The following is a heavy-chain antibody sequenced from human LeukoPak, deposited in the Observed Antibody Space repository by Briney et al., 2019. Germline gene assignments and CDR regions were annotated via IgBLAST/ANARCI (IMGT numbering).Heavy chain of an antibody. D-gene: IGHD3-9*01. CDR1: GFTFSNYV. V-gene: IGHV3-30*18. J-gene: IGHJ4*02. CDR3: AKTYYDILTGYLISYYFDY. Sequence: GGSLKLSCAASGFTFSNYVMQWVRQAPGKGLEWVALIAHDGSNKYYADSVKGRFTISRENSKNTVYLQMNSLRAEDTAVYYCAKTYYDILTGYLISYYFDYWGQGTLVTVSS. CDR2: IAHDGSNK.